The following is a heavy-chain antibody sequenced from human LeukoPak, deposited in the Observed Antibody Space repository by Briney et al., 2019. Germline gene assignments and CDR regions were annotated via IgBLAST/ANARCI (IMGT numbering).Heavy chain of an antibody. Sequence: SETLSLTCAVYGGFFSGYYWSWIRQPPGKGLEWIGEINHSGSTNYHPCLKSRVTISVDTSKNQFSLKLSSVTAADTAVYYCARYPNSSSWYERDAFDIWGQGTMVTVSS. CDR2: INHSGST. J-gene: IGHJ3*02. V-gene: IGHV4-34*01. D-gene: IGHD6-13*01. CDR1: GGFFSGYY. CDR3: ARYPNSSSWYERDAFDI.